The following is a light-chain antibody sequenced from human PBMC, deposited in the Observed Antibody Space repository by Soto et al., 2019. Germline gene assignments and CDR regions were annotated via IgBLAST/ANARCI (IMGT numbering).Light chain of an antibody. CDR1: SSDVGGYNY. V-gene: IGLV2-14*01. Sequence: QSALTQPASVSGSPGQSITISCTGTSSDVGGYNYVSWYQQHPGKAPKLMTYDVSNRPSGVSNRFSGSKSGNTASLTISGLQAEDEADYYCSSYTSSSILYVFGTGTKVTVL. CDR2: DVS. J-gene: IGLJ1*01. CDR3: SSYTSSSILYV.